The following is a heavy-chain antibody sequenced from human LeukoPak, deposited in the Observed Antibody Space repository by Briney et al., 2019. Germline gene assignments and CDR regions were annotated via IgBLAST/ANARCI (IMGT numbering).Heavy chain of an antibody. V-gene: IGHV4-34*01. CDR2: INHSGST. J-gene: IGHJ4*02. CDR3: ARNFNYYGSGSYYSY. CDR1: GGSCSGYY. D-gene: IGHD3-10*01. Sequence: SETLSLTCAVYGGSCSGYYWSWIRQPPGKGLEWIGEINHSGSTNYNPSLKSRVTISVDTSKNQFSLKLSSVTAADTAVYYCARNFNYYGSGSYYSYWGQGTLVTVSS.